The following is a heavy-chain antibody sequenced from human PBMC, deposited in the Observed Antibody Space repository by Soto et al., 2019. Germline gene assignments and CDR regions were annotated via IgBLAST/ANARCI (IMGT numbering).Heavy chain of an antibody. CDR3: ARGVYDFWSGHPKGLDY. CDR2: IRSKANNYAT. J-gene: IGHJ4*02. CDR1: GFTFSGSI. V-gene: IGHV3-73*02. Sequence: EVQLVESGGGLVQSGGSLKLSCAASGFTFSGSIMHWVRQASGKGLEWVGRIRSKANNYATAYAVSVKGRFTISRDDSRNTAYLQMNSLKSEDTAVYYCARGVYDFWSGHPKGLDYWGQGTVVTVSS. D-gene: IGHD3-3*01.